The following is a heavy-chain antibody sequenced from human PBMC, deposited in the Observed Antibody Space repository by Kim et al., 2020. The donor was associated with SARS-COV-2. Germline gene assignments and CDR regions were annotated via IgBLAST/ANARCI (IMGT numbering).Heavy chain of an antibody. CDR2: IRSKAYGGTT. J-gene: IGHJ3*02. Sequence: GGSLRLSCTASGFTFGDYAMSWFRQAPGKGLEWVGFIRSKAYGGTTEYAASVKGRFTISRDDSKSIAYLQMNSLKTEDTAVYYCTRDLPSSEHPSDAFDIWGQGTMVTVSS. CDR1: GFTFGDYA. V-gene: IGHV3-49*03. CDR3: TRDLPSSEHPSDAFDI. D-gene: IGHD6-19*01.